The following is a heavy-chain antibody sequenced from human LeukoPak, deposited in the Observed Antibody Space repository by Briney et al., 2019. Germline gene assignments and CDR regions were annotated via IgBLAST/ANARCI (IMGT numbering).Heavy chain of an antibody. CDR2: ISSSSSYI. CDR1: GFTFSSYS. J-gene: IGHJ3*02. CDR3: ASQVISGSADAFDN. V-gene: IGHV3-21*01. D-gene: IGHD1-26*01. Sequence: GGSPRLSCAAPGFTFSSYSMNWVRQAPGKGLEWVSSISSSSSYIYYADSVKGRFTISRDNAKNSLYLQINRLRAEDTAVYYCASQVISGSADAFDNWGQGTLGTVSS.